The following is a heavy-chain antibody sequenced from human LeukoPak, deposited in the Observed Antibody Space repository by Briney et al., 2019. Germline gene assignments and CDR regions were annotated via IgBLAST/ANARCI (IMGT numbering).Heavy chain of an antibody. CDR2: IYYSGST. CDR1: GGSISSHY. V-gene: IGHV4-59*11. J-gene: IGHJ4*02. D-gene: IGHD2-2*01. Sequence: PSETLSLTCTVSGGSISSHYWSGIRQPPGKGLEWIGYIYYSGSTNYNPSLKSRVTISVDTSKNQFSLKLSSVIAADTAVYYCARGLYQLPSPFDYWGQGTLVTVSS. CDR3: ARGLYQLPSPFDY.